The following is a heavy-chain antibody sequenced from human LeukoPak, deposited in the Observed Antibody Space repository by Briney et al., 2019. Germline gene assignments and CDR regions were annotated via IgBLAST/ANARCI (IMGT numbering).Heavy chain of an antibody. V-gene: IGHV4-59*08. CDR1: GGSISSYY. CDR3: ARGVPGGFDI. J-gene: IGHJ3*02. D-gene: IGHD3-10*01. CDR2: IYYSGST. Sequence: PSETLSLTCTVSGGSISSYYWSWIRQPPGKGLEWIGYIYYSGSTNYNPSLKSRVTISVDTSKNQFSLKVSSVTAADTAVYYCARGVPGGFDIWGQGTMVTVSS.